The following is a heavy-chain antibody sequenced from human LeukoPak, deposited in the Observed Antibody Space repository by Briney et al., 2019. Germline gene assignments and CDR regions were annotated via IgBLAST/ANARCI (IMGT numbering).Heavy chain of an antibody. V-gene: IGHV1-69*05. J-gene: IGHJ6*03. Sequence: GASVKVSCKASGGTFSSYAISWVRQAPGQGLEWMGGIIPIFGTANYAQKFQGRVTITTDESTSTAYMELSSLRSEDTAVYYCARNLGISIAARHYYYYMDVWGKGTTVTVSS. CDR3: ARNLGISIAARHYYYYMDV. CDR1: GGTFSSYA. D-gene: IGHD6-6*01. CDR2: IIPIFGTA.